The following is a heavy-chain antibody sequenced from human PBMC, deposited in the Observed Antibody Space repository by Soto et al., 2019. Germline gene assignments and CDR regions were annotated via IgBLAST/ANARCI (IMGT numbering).Heavy chain of an antibody. Sequence: ASVKVSCKASGYTFTSYAMHWVRQAPGQRLEWMGWINAGNGNTKYSQKFQGRVTITRDTSASTAYMELSSLRSEDTAVYYCARDPSNTSGNKLYLDDWGQGTPVTVSS. V-gene: IGHV1-3*01. D-gene: IGHD2-2*01. CDR1: GYTFTSYA. J-gene: IGHJ4*02. CDR3: ARDPSNTSGNKLYLDD. CDR2: INAGNGNT.